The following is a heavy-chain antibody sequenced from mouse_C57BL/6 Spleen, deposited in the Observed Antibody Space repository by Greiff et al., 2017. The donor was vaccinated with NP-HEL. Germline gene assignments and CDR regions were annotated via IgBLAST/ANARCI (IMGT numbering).Heavy chain of an antibody. J-gene: IGHJ3*01. CDR3: VRHLDGGFAY. CDR1: GFSFNTYA. CDR2: IRSKSNNYAT. V-gene: IGHV10-1*01. Sequence: EVQRVESGGGLVQPKGSLKLSCAASGFSFNTYAMNWVRQAPGKGLEWVARIRSKSNNYATYYADSVKDRFTISRDDSESMLYLQMNNLKTEDTAMYYCVRHLDGGFAYWGQGTLVTVSA.